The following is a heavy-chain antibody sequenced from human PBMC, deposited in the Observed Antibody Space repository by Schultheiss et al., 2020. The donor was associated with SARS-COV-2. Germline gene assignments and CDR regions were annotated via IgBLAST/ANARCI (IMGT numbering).Heavy chain of an antibody. J-gene: IGHJ6*02. Sequence: SQTLSLTCAVSGGSISSGGYSWSWIRQPPGKGLEWIGYIYYSGSTYYNPSLKSRVTISVDTSKNQFSLKLSSVTAADTAVYYCARDGRGYAYYYGMDVWGQGTTVTVSS. V-gene: IGHV4-30-2*05. CDR1: GGSISSGGYS. CDR3: ARDGRGYAYYYGMDV. D-gene: IGHD5-12*01. CDR2: IYYSGST.